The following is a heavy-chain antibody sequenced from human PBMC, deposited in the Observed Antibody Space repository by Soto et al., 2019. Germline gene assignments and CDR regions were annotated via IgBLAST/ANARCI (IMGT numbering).Heavy chain of an antibody. J-gene: IGHJ6*02. D-gene: IGHD1-26*01. CDR3: ARDRGLTWGYYYYGMDV. CDR1: GGTFSSYA. CDR2: IIPIFGTA. V-gene: IGHV1-69*13. Sequence: SVKVSCKASGGTFSSYAISWVRQAPGQGLEWMGGIIPIFGTANYAQKFQGRVTITADESTSTAYMELSSLRSEDTAVYYCARDRGLTWGYYYYGMDVWGQGTTVTVSS.